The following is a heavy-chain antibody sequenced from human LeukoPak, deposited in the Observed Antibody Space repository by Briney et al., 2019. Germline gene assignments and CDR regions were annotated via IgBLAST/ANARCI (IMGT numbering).Heavy chain of an antibody. V-gene: IGHV3-11*04. J-gene: IGHJ5*02. Sequence: GGSLRLSCAASGFTFSDYYMSWIRQAPGKGLEWVSYISSSGSTIYYADSVKGRFTISRDNAKNSLYLQMNSLRAEDTAVYYCARATSVITFGGVIVMRWFDPWGQGTLVTVSS. D-gene: IGHD3-16*02. CDR1: GFTFSDYY. CDR3: ARATSVITFGGVIVMRWFDP. CDR2: ISSSGSTI.